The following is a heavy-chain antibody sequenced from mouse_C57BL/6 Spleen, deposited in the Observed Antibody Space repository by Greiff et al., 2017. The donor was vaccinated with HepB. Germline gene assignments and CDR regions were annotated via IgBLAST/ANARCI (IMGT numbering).Heavy chain of an antibody. CDR3: ARLSGLRRYFDY. J-gene: IGHJ2*01. CDR2: INPSTGGT. CDR1: GYSFTGYY. Sequence: DVQLQESGPELVKPGASVKISCKASGYSFTGYYMNWVKQSPEKSLEWIGEINPSTGGTTYNQKFKAKATLTVDKSSSTAYMQLKSLTSEDSAVYYCARLSGLRRYFDYWGQGTTLTVSS. V-gene: IGHV1-42*01. D-gene: IGHD2-4*01.